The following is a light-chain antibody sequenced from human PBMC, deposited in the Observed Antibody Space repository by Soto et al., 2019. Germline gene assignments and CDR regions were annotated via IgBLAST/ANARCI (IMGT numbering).Light chain of an antibody. CDR2: DTS. Sequence: EIVLTQSPATLSLSPGERVTLSCRASQSIDTFLAWHQQKPGQAPRLLIYDTSNRAPGIPARFSGSGSGRDFTLTISSLDPEDFALYYCQQRSNWPLTFGGGTKLEI. V-gene: IGKV3-11*02. CDR1: QSIDTF. CDR3: QQRSNWPLT. J-gene: IGKJ4*01.